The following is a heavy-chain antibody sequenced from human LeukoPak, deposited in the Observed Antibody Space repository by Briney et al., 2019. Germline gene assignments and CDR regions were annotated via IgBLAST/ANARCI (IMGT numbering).Heavy chain of an antibody. CDR3: ARDQGTGEFDY. D-gene: IGHD1-1*01. J-gene: IGHJ4*02. CDR1: GYSISSGYY. V-gene: IGHV4-4*07. Sequence: SETLSLTCAVSGYSISSGYYWGWIRQPAGKGLEWIGRIYTSGSTNYNPSLKSRVTMSVDTSKNQFSLKLSSVTAADTAVYYCARDQGTGEFDYWGQGTLVTVSS. CDR2: IYTSGST.